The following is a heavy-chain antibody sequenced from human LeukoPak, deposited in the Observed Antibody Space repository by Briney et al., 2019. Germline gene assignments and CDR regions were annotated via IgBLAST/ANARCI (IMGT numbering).Heavy chain of an antibody. CDR2: IYSGGST. CDR1: GFTVSSNY. D-gene: IGHD2-8*01. CDR3: AKDGAYCSNGVCQNVFDI. J-gene: IGHJ3*02. V-gene: IGHV3-66*02. Sequence: GGSLRLSCAASGFTVSSNYMSWVRQAPGKGLEWVSVIYSGGSTYYADSVKGRFTISRDNSKNTLYLQMNSLRAEDTAVYYCAKDGAYCSNGVCQNVFDIWGQGTMVTVSS.